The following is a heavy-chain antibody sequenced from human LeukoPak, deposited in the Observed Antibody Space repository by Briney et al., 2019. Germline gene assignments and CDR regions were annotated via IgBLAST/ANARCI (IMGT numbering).Heavy chain of an antibody. J-gene: IGHJ4*02. CDR1: GGSISSDNYY. D-gene: IGHD3-22*01. CDR2: FYISGST. CDR3: ARGSVDYYDSSGYLFDY. V-gene: IGHV4-61*02. Sequence: SETLSLTCTVSGGSISSDNYYWSWIRQPAGKGLEWIGRFYISGSTNYNPSLKGRVTISVDTSKNQFSLKLSSVTAADTAVYYCARGSVDYYDSSGYLFDYWGQGTLVTVSS.